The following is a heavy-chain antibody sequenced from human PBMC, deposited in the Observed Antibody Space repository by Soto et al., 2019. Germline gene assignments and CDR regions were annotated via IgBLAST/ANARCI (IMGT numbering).Heavy chain of an antibody. CDR3: APLSVSLSGPYGIHV. J-gene: IGHJ6*02. Sequence: SETLSLTCAVYGGSFSGYYWSWIRQPPGKGLEWIGEINHSGSTNYNPSLKSRVTLSVDTSKNQFSVGPNSVTASDTAVYYCAPLSVSLSGPYGIHVWGQGTTVTVSS. CDR1: GGSFSGYY. D-gene: IGHD2-15*01. CDR2: INHSGST. V-gene: IGHV4-34*01.